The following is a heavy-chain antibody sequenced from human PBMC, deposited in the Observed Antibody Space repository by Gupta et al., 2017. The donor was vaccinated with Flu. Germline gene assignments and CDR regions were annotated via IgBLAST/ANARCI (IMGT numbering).Heavy chain of an antibody. D-gene: IGHD3-9*01. CDR2: IIPTYGTT. CDR1: GDSLRGDA. CDR3: ARDRLAMGYYYYMDV. Sequence: QMELLQSGAEVKTAGSSVKVPCKASGDSLRGDAITWVGQAPGQGLEWVGGIIPTYGTTNYPQKFQGRVSVTADRSTATFYLDLSSLRSDDTAVYYCARDRLAMGYYYYMDVWGRGTAVTVSS. J-gene: IGHJ6*03. V-gene: IGHV1-69*06.